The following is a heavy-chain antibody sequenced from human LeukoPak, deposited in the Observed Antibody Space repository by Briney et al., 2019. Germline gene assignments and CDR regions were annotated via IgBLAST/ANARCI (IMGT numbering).Heavy chain of an antibody. CDR1: RFTFSSSA. D-gene: IGHD2-21*01. CDR2: ISGSGGST. Sequence: QPGGSLRLSCAASRFTFSSSAMSWVRQAPGKGLEWLSTISGSGGSTYYADSVKGRFTISRDNSKNTVYLQMKSLRVEATAVYYCAKGLSAAGDYYFDYWGQGALVTVSS. CDR3: AKGLSAAGDYYFDY. J-gene: IGHJ4*02. V-gene: IGHV3-23*01.